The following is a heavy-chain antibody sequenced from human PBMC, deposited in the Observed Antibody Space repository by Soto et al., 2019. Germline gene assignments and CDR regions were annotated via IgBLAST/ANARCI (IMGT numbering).Heavy chain of an antibody. CDR3: ARRVITPEYYLDY. V-gene: IGHV5-51*01. CDR2: IYPGDSDT. D-gene: IGHD3-22*01. J-gene: IGHJ4*02. CDR1: GYSLTNHW. Sequence: GESLKISCQGSGYSLTNHWLGWVRQMPGKGLEWMGIIYPGDSDTKYSPSFQGQVTFSADKSISTAYLQWSSLKSSDTAIYYCARRVITPEYYLDYWGQGTPVT.